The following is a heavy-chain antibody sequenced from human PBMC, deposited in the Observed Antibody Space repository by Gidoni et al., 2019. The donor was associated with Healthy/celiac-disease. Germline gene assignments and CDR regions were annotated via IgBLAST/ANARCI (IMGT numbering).Heavy chain of an antibody. CDR3: ARDKPHPGGDAFDI. V-gene: IGHV3-21*01. J-gene: IGHJ3*02. CDR1: GFALSSYS. Sequence: EVHLVESGGGLVKPGWSLRLSCAPAGFALSSYSMTWVRQAPGKGLEWVSSISSSSSYIYYADSVKGRFTISRDNAKNSLYLQMNSLRAEDTAVYYCARDKPHPGGDAFDIWGQGTMVTVSS. CDR2: ISSSSSYI.